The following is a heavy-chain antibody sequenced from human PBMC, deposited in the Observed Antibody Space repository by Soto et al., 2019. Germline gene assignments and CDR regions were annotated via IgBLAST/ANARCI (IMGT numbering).Heavy chain of an antibody. CDR2: ISGYNGNT. J-gene: IGHJ6*02. V-gene: IGHV1-18*01. CDR1: GYSFHTYA. CDR3: AREYGMDV. Sequence: QVQLVQSGAEVKKPGASVNVSCKASGYSFHTYAISWVRQAPGQGLEWVGWISGYNGNTNYAQKFQGRDTLTRDTSTKTAFMELRSLTGDDTAVYYCAREYGMDVWGQGTTVTVSS.